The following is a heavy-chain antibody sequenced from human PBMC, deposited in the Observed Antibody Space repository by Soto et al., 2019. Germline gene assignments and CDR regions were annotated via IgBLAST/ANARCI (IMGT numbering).Heavy chain of an antibody. J-gene: IGHJ4*03. Sequence: AASVKVSCKASGYTFTNYEISWVRQAPGQGLEWMGWISAYDGNTNYAQKFQGRVTMTTDTSTSTAYMELRSLRSDDTAVYYCARDPTPAATRPFDYWGQGTLVTVSS. CDR3: ARDPTPAATRPFDY. CDR1: GYTFTNYE. D-gene: IGHD2-2*01. V-gene: IGHV1-18*04. CDR2: ISAYDGNT.